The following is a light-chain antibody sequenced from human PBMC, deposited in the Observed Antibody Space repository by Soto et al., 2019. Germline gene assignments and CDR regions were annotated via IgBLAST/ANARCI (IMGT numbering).Light chain of an antibody. CDR1: QGITNW. Sequence: IQVTRSPYSVSACGGDRVTITCRASQGITNWLAWYQQKPGKAPKLLIYAASGLPSGVPSRFSGRGSGKDFTFTISSLQPADSGTYYCQQSYHLPITFGQGTRREIK. V-gene: IGKV1-12*01. J-gene: IGKJ5*01. CDR3: QQSYHLPIT. CDR2: AAS.